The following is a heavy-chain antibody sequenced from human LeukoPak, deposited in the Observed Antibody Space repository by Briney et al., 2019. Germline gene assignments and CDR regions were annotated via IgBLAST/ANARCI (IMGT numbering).Heavy chain of an antibody. D-gene: IGHD1-14*01. Sequence: GASVKVSCKASGFTFTDYYMHWVRLAPGQGLELMGYINPHSGVTSFPQKFRGRVTLTTETSIRAAYMELRSLISEDTAMYYCVREGINKDFELWGPRVLVTVSS. CDR1: GFTFTDYY. V-gene: IGHV1-2*02. CDR2: INPHSGVT. CDR3: VREGINKDFEL. J-gene: IGHJ4*02.